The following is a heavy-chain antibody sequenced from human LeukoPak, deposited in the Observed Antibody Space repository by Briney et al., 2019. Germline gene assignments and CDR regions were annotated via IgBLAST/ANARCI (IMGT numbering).Heavy chain of an antibody. D-gene: IGHD3-10*01. CDR2: ISAYNGNT. J-gene: IGHJ4*02. V-gene: IGHV1-18*04. Sequence: GASVKVSCEPSGYTFTSYGFSWVRQAPGQGLEWMGWISAYNGNTNYAQKLQGRVTMTTDTSTSTAYMELRSLRFDDTAVYYCARGIYGSGSYYPPDYWGQGTLVTVSS. CDR1: GYTFTSYG. CDR3: ARGIYGSGSYYPPDY.